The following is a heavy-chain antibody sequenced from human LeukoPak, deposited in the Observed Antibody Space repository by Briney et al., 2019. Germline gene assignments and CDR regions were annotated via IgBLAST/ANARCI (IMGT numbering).Heavy chain of an antibody. D-gene: IGHD3-10*01. Sequence: SVTVSCKASGGTFSSYAISWVRQAPGQGLEWMGGIIPFFNTTKYAQRFQGRVTVTADESTYTAYMELSSLRSEDTAVYYCARRGRAFDIWGQGTMVTVSS. CDR1: GGTFSSYA. CDR3: ARRGRAFDI. V-gene: IGHV1-69*13. J-gene: IGHJ3*02. CDR2: IIPFFNTT.